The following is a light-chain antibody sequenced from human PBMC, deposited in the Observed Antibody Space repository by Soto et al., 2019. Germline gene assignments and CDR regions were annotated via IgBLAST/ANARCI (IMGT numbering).Light chain of an antibody. V-gene: IGKV3-15*01. Sequence: EIVMKHSPAAVSLSPEARATLSCRASQTVTSNLAWYQQKPGQAPRLLIYGASTRATGIPARFSGSGSGTEFTLTISSLQSEDFAVYYCQQYNNWPRTFGQGTKVDIK. CDR2: GAS. CDR1: QTVTSN. J-gene: IGKJ1*01. CDR3: QQYNNWPRT.